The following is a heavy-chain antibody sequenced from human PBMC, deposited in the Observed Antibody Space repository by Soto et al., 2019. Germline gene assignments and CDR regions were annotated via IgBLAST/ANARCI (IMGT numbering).Heavy chain of an antibody. V-gene: IGHV1-18*01. CDR2: ISAYNGNT. J-gene: IGHJ3*02. D-gene: IGHD4-4*01. CDR1: GYIFSDYV. Sequence: ASVKVSCKSSGYIFSDYVITWVRQAPGQGLEWMGWISAYNGNTDYAQKFQDRLTLATDTSTSTAYMELRSLRSDDTALYYCARPVTSPDHLDIWGQGTMVTVSS. CDR3: ARPVTSPDHLDI.